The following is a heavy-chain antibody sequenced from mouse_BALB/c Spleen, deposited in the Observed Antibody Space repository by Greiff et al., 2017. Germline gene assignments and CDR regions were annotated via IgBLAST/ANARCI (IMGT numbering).Heavy chain of an antibody. CDR3: ARGLRPDY. J-gene: IGHJ2*01. Sequence: EVQLQQSGPELMKPGASVKISCKASGYSFTSYYMHWVKQSHGKSLEWIGYIDPFNGGTSYNQKFKGKATLTVDKSSSTAYMHLSSLTSEDSAVYYCARGLRPDYGGQGTTLTVSS. D-gene: IGHD1-2*01. V-gene: IGHV1S135*01. CDR2: IDPFNGGT. CDR1: GYSFTSYY.